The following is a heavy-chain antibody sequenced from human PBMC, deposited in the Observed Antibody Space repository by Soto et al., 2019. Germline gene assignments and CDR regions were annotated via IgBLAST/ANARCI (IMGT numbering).Heavy chain of an antibody. CDR1: GFYISSYY. V-gene: IGHV4-59*01. CDR3: ARNLDD. J-gene: IGHJ4*02. Sequence: PSETMSLTCTVSGFYISSYYGSWIRQPPGKGLEWIGYIYYSGSTNYNPSLKSRVTISVDTSKNQFSLKLSSVTAADTAVYYCARNLDDWGQGTLVTVSS. CDR2: IYYSGST.